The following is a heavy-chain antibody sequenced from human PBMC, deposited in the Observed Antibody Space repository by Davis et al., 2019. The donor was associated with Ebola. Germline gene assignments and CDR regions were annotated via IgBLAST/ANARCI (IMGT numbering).Heavy chain of an antibody. V-gene: IGHV3-74*01. CDR1: GFTFSHYW. CDR2: INSDGSST. D-gene: IGHD4-11*01. CDR3: ARDRMTTVKNWFDP. Sequence: GESLKISCAASGFTFSHYWMHWVRQAPGKGLVWVSRINSDGSSTDYADSVKGRFTISRDNAKNTLDLQMNNLRAEDTAVYYCARDRMTTVKNWFDPWGQGTLVTVSS. J-gene: IGHJ5*02.